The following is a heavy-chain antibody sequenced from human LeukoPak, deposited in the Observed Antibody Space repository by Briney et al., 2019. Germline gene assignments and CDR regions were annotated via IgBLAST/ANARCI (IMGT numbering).Heavy chain of an antibody. CDR1: GGTFSSYA. CDR2: IIPIFGTA. CDR3: ARAETVTTFRDYYYMDV. V-gene: IGHV1-69*05. D-gene: IGHD4-11*01. Sequence: SVKVSCKASGGTFSSYAISWVRQAPGQGLEWMGGIIPIFGTANYAQKFQGRVTITTDESTSTAYMELSSLRSEDTAVYYCARAETVTTFRDYYYMDVWGKGTTVTVSS. J-gene: IGHJ6*03.